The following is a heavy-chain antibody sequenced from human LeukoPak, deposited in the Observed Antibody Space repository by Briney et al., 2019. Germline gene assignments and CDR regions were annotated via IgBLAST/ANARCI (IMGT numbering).Heavy chain of an antibody. V-gene: IGHV4-38-2*02. Sequence: PSETLSLTCTVSGGSISSGYYWGWIRQPPGKGLEWIGSIYHSGSTYYNPSLKSRVTISVDTSKNQFSLKLSSVTAADTAVYYCAREGYYDILTGYRHNWFDPWGQGTLVTVSS. J-gene: IGHJ5*02. CDR2: IYHSGST. D-gene: IGHD3-9*01. CDR1: GGSISSGYY. CDR3: AREGYYDILTGYRHNWFDP.